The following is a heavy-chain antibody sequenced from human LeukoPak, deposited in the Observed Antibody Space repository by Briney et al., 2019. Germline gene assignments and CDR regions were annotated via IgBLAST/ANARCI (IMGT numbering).Heavy chain of an antibody. CDR3: ARAPDNWNYVSHFDY. D-gene: IGHD1-7*01. CDR2: IYTSGST. Sequence: PSETLSLTCTVSGGSISSYYWSWIRQPAGKGLEWIGRIYTSGSTNYNPSLKSRVTMSVDTSKNQFSLKLSSVTAADTAVYYCARAPDNWNYVSHFDYWGQGTLVTVSS. CDR1: GGSISSYY. V-gene: IGHV4-4*07. J-gene: IGHJ4*02.